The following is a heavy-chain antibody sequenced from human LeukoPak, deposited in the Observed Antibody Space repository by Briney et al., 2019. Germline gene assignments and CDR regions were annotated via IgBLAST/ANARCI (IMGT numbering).Heavy chain of an antibody. CDR2: IYYSGRT. D-gene: IGHD5-18*01. CDR1: GGSISSGGYY. Sequence: SETLSLTCIVSGGSISSGGYYWSWIRQHPGKGLEWIGYIYYSGRTDYNPSLKSRVTISVDTSKNHFSLKLNSVTAADTAVYYCTRDTDRGYSYVSGWFDPWGQGTLVTVSS. V-gene: IGHV4-31*03. J-gene: IGHJ5*02. CDR3: TRDTDRGYSYVSGWFDP.